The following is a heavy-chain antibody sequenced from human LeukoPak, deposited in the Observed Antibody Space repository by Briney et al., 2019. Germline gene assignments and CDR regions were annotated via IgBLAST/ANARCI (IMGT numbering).Heavy chain of an antibody. D-gene: IGHD3-22*01. J-gene: IGHJ4*02. CDR1: GFTVSSNY. V-gene: IGHV3-53*01. CDR2: IYSGGST. Sequence: PGGSLRLSCAASGFTVSSNYMSWVRQAPGKGLEWVSVIYSGGSTYYADSVKGRFTISRDNSKNTLYLQMNSLRAEDTAVYYCARDGDHYDSSGYYSSYFDYWGQGTLVTVSS. CDR3: ARDGDHYDSSGYYSSYFDY.